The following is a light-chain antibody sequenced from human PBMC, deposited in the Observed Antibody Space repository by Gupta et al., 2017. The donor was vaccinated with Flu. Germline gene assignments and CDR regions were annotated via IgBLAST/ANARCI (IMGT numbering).Light chain of an antibody. Sequence: DIQMPQSPSTLSASVGDRVTITCRASQSISSWLAWYQQKPGKAPKLLIYKASSLESGVPSRFSGSGSGTEFTLTISSLQPDDFATYYCQQYNRLYSFGQGTKLEIK. CDR1: QSISSW. J-gene: IGKJ2*03. CDR2: KAS. V-gene: IGKV1-5*03. CDR3: QQYNRLYS.